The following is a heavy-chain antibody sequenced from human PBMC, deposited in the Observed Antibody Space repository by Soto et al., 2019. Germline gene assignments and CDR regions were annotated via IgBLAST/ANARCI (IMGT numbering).Heavy chain of an antibody. V-gene: IGHV1-3*01. Sequence: QVPLVQSGAEVKKPGASVKVSCKASGYTFTSYAMHWVRQAPGQRLEWMGWINAGNGNTKYSQKFQGRVTITRDTSASTAYMELSSLRSEYTAVYYCARIQHDYSNYAGVGWFVPWGQGTLVTVSS. J-gene: IGHJ5*02. CDR1: GYTFTSYA. CDR3: ARIQHDYSNYAGVGWFVP. CDR2: INAGNGNT. D-gene: IGHD4-4*01.